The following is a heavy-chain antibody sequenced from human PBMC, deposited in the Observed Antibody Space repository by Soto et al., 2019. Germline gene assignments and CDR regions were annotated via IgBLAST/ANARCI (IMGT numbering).Heavy chain of an antibody. V-gene: IGHV3-33*01. CDR1: GFTFSSYG. CDR3: ARDGEREGLGFGESNYYYYGMDV. D-gene: IGHD3-10*01. Sequence: GGSLRLSCAASGFTFSSYGMHWVRQAPGKGLEWVAVIWYDGSNKYYADSVKGRFTISRDNSKNTLYLQMNSLRAEDTAVYYCARDGEREGLGFGESNYYYYGMDVWGQGTTVTVSS. J-gene: IGHJ6*02. CDR2: IWYDGSNK.